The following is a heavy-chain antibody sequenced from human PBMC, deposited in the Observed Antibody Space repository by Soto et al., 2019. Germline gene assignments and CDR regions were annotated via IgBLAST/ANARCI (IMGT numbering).Heavy chain of an antibody. CDR3: AKVSSDTGIVGAIDFDY. J-gene: IGHJ4*02. D-gene: IGHD1-26*01. CDR2: ISWDGGST. V-gene: IGHV3-43*01. Sequence: GGSLRLSCAASGFTFDDYTMHWVRQAPGKGLEWVSLISWDGGSTYYADSVKGRFTISRDNSKNSLYLQMNSLRTEDTALYYCAKVSSDTGIVGAIDFDYWGQGTLVTVSS. CDR1: GFTFDDYT.